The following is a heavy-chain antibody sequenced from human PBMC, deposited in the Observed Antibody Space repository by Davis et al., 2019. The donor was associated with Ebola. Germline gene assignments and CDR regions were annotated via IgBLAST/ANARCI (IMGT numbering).Heavy chain of an antibody. CDR1: GFTFSTYW. CDR2: ISSSSSTI. Sequence: GESLKISCSASGFTFSTYWMSWVRQAPGKGLEWVSYISSSSSTIYYADSVKGRFTISRDNTKNLLYLQMDSLRAEDTAVYYCARDGALVRGANFDYWGQGTLVTVSS. CDR3: ARDGALVRGANFDY. V-gene: IGHV3-48*04. D-gene: IGHD3-10*01. J-gene: IGHJ4*02.